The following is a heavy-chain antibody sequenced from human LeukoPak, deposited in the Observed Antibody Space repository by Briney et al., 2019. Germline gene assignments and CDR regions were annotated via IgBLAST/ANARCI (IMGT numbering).Heavy chain of an antibody. CDR1: GFTFTSSA. Sequence: SVKVSCKASGFTFTSSAMQWVRQARGQRLEWIGWIVVGSGNTNYAQKFQERVTITRDMSTSTAYMELSSLRSEDTAVYYCAREPRLLWFGELFGPGMDVWGQGTTVTVSS. CDR2: IVVGSGNT. D-gene: IGHD3-10*01. J-gene: IGHJ6*02. CDR3: AREPRLLWFGELFGPGMDV. V-gene: IGHV1-58*02.